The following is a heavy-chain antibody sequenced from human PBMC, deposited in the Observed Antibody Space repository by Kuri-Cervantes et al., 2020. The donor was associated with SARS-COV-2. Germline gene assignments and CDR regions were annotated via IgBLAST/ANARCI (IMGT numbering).Heavy chain of an antibody. Sequence: GGSLRLSCAASGFTFSSYSMNWVRQAPGKGLEWVASISSSSSYIYYADTVKGRFTISRDNAKNSLYLQMNCLRAEDTAVYYCARGSCSSTSCYYTNWFDPWGQGTLVTVSS. CDR3: ARGSCSSTSCYYTNWFDP. D-gene: IGHD2-2*01. CDR1: GFTFSSYS. CDR2: ISSSSSYI. V-gene: IGHV3-21*01. J-gene: IGHJ5*02.